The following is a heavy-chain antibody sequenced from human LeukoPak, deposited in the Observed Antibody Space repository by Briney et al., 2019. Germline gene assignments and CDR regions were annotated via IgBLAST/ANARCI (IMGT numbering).Heavy chain of an antibody. Sequence: GESLKISCKGSGYLFIRYWIGWVRQMPGKGLEWMGIIHPGDSDTKYSPSFQGQITISADKSISTAYLQWSSLKASDTAMYYCARSPQFYGSGKGMDVWGQGTTVTVSS. V-gene: IGHV5-51*01. CDR2: IHPGDSDT. D-gene: IGHD3-10*01. CDR1: GYLFIRYW. CDR3: ARSPQFYGSGKGMDV. J-gene: IGHJ6*02.